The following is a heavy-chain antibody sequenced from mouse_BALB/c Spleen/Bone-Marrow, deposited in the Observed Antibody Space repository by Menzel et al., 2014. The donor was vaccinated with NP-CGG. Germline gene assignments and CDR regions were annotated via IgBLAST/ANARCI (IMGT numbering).Heavy chain of an antibody. J-gene: IGHJ2*01. V-gene: IGHV3-2*02. CDR3: ARGRDYFDY. Sequence: EVKLMESGPGLVKPSQSLSLTCTDTGYSITSDYAWNWIRQFPGNKLEWMGYIGYSGSTSYNPSLKSRISITRDTSKNQFFLQLNSVTTEDTATYYCARGRDYFDYWGQGTTLTVSS. CDR2: IGYSGST. CDR1: GYSITSDYA.